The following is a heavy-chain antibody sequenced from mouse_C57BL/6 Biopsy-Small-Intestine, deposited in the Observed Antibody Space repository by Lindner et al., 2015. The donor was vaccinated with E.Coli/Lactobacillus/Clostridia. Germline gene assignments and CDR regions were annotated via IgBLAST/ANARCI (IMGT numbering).Heavy chain of an antibody. CDR2: INPSTGTT. Sequence: VQLQESGPELVKSGASVKISCKASGYSITGNHINWVKQSPEKSLEWIGEINPSTGTTTFNQKFRAKATLTIDRSSSTAYMEFKSLTSEDSAVYYCARREVYYFDYWGQGTTLTVSS. J-gene: IGHJ2*01. V-gene: IGHV1-42*01. CDR1: GYSITGNH. CDR3: ARREVYYFDY.